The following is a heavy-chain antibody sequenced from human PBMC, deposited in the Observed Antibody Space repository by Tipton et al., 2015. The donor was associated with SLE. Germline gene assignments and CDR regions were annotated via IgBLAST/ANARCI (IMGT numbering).Heavy chain of an antibody. CDR2: MNPTGSHP. Sequence: QVQLVQSGPEVKKPGASVKVSCKASGYTFTNYDINWVRQATGQGLEWMGWMNPTGSHPNYAQDFQGRVSMTRDTSTGTAYVALSSLRSEDTAIYYCAKDREGITASWFDPWGQGTLVTVSS. CDR1: GYTFTNYD. CDR3: AKDREGITASWFDP. V-gene: IGHV1-8*02. D-gene: IGHD1-14*01. J-gene: IGHJ5*02.